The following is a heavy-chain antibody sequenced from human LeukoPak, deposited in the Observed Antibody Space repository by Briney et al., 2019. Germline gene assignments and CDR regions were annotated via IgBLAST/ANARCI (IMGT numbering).Heavy chain of an antibody. CDR1: GGTFSSYA. Sequence: ASVKVSCKASGGTFSSYAISWVRQAPGQGLEWMGGIIPIFGTANYAQKFQGRVTITADESTSTAYMELSSLRSEDTAVYYCASAKWFGELFLSRYDYWGQGTLVTVSS. J-gene: IGHJ4*02. CDR3: ASAKWFGELFLSRYDY. V-gene: IGHV1-69*13. D-gene: IGHD3-10*01. CDR2: IIPIFGTA.